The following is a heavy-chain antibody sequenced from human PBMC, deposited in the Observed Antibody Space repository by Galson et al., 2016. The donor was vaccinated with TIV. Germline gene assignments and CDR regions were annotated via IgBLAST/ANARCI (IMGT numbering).Heavy chain of an antibody. V-gene: IGHV3-33*01. CDR2: AWYDERSA. CDR3: ARNSPIDVPLAAYYFDD. J-gene: IGHJ4*02. Sequence: SLRLSCAASGFTFKYHGIHWVRQAPGKGLEWLADAWYDERSAYYADSVKGRFTISRDNSKNTVFPQMNSLRAEDTAVYYCARNSPIDVPLAAYYFDDWGQGTLVTVSS. D-gene: IGHD3-9*01. CDR1: GFTFKYHG.